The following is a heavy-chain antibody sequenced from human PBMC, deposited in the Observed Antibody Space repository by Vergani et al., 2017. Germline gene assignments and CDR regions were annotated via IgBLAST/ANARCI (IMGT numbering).Heavy chain of an antibody. J-gene: IGHJ6*02. D-gene: IGHD1-26*01. Sequence: QVQLVQSGAEVKKPGASVKVSCKASGYTFTSYGISWVRQAPGQGLEWMGWISAYNGNTNYAQKLQGRVTMTTDTSTSTVYMELSSLRSEDTAVYYCARDVGATKEYYYYYGMDVWGQGTTVTVSS. CDR3: ARDVGATKEYYYYYGMDV. V-gene: IGHV1-18*01. CDR2: ISAYNGNT. CDR1: GYTFTSYG.